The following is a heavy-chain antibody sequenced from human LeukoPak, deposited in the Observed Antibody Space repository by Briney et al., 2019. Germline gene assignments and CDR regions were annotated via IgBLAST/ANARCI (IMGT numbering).Heavy chain of an antibody. Sequence: SVKPSCTASGRTFSSYAISWVRQSPGQRLKWMRGFIPIFGTANYAQKFEGSGTTTADETTSTAYMEMSSLRSEDTAVYYCARGASDILPGYYQCLHYWGQGTLVTVSS. CDR1: GRTFSSYA. D-gene: IGHD3-9*01. CDR3: ARGASDILPGYYQCLHY. J-gene: IGHJ4*02. V-gene: IGHV1-69*01. CDR2: FIPIFGTA.